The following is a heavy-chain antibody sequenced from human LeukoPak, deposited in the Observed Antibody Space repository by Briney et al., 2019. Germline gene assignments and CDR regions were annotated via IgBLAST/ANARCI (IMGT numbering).Heavy chain of an antibody. J-gene: IGHJ4*02. CDR3: AKDPSIAVAGAPVDY. CDR2: ISGSGGST. D-gene: IGHD6-19*01. V-gene: IGHV3-23*01. CDR1: GFTFSSYA. Sequence: TGGSLRLSCAASGFTFSSYAMSWVRQAPGKGLEWVSVISGSGGSTYYADSVKGRFTISRDNSKNTLYLQMNSLRAEDTAVYYCAKDPSIAVAGAPVDYWGQGTLVTVSS.